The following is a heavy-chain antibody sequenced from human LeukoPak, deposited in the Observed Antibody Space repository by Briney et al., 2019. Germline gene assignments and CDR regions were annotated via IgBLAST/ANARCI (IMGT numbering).Heavy chain of an antibody. CDR3: ARDYSGSFHAFDI. CDR1: SGSISTSNYY. J-gene: IGHJ3*02. CDR2: IFYSGST. Sequence: SETLSLTCTVSSGSISTSNYYWGWVRQPPGKALEWIGNIFYSGSTYYSPSLKSRVTISVDTSKNQFSLKLSSVTAADTAVYYCARDYSGSFHAFDIWGQGTMVTVSS. V-gene: IGHV4-39*07. D-gene: IGHD1-26*01.